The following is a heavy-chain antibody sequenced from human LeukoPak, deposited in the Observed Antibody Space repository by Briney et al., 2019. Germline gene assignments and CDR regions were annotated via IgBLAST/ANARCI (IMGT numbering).Heavy chain of an antibody. J-gene: IGHJ5*02. D-gene: IGHD3-10*01. Sequence: PGGSLRLSCAASGFTFSSYAMNWVRQAPGKGLEWVSAISGSGGSTYYADSVKGRFTISRDNSKNTLYLQMNSLRAEDTAVYYCAKDKLLWFGELLPFDPWGQGTLVTVSS. CDR1: GFTFSSYA. CDR3: AKDKLLWFGELLPFDP. V-gene: IGHV3-23*01. CDR2: ISGSGGST.